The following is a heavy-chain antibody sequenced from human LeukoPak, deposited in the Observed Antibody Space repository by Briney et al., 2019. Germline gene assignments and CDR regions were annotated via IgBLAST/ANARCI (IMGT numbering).Heavy chain of an antibody. CDR2: IIPIFGTA. D-gene: IGHD3-3*01. J-gene: IGHJ5*02. V-gene: IGHV1-69*13. Sequence: GASVKVSCKASGGTFSSYAISWVRQAPGQGLEWMGGIIPIFGTANYAQKFQGRVTITADESTSTAYMELSSLRSEDTAVYYCARGNTHYDFWSGSLWNWFDPWGQGTLVTVSS. CDR3: ARGNTHYDFWSGSLWNWFDP. CDR1: GGTFSSYA.